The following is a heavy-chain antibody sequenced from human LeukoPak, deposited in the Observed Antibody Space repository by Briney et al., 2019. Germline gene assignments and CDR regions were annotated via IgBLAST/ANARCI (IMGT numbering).Heavy chain of an antibody. J-gene: IGHJ6*03. CDR3: AKEGSSSWYTYYYMDV. CDR1: GFTFSSYG. Sequence: GGTLRLSCAASGFTFSSYGMSWVRQVPGKGLEWVSAISGSGGSTYYADSVKGRFTISRDNSKNTLYLQMNSLRAEDTAVYYCAKEGSSSWYTYYYMDVWGKGTTVTISS. CDR2: ISGSGGST. V-gene: IGHV3-23*01. D-gene: IGHD6-13*01.